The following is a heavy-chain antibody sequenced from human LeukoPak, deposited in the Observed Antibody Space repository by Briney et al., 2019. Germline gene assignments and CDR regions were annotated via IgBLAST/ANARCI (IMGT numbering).Heavy chain of an antibody. CDR2: INSDGSST. CDR3: AREGTTRGWAFDI. Sequence: PGGSLRLSCAASGFTFSSYWMHWVRQAPGKGLVWVSRINSDGSSTSYADSVKGRSTISRDNAKNTLYLQMNSLRAEDTAVYYCAREGTTRGWAFDIWGQGTMVTVSS. J-gene: IGHJ3*02. D-gene: IGHD1-14*01. V-gene: IGHV3-74*01. CDR1: GFTFSSYW.